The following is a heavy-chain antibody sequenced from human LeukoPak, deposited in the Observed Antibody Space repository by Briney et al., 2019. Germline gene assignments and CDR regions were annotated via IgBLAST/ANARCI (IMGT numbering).Heavy chain of an antibody. D-gene: IGHD6-13*01. Sequence: GGSLRLSCAASGFTFSSFAMHWVRQAPGKGLEWVAVISYDGSNKYFADSVRGRFTISRDNSKNTLFLQMNSLRAEDTAVYYCARDQMISAAGLDYWGQGTLVTVSS. J-gene: IGHJ4*02. V-gene: IGHV3-30-3*01. CDR2: ISYDGSNK. CDR3: ARDQMISAAGLDY. CDR1: GFTFSSFA.